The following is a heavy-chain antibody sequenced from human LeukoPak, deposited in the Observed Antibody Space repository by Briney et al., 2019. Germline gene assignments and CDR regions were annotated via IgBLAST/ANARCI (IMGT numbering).Heavy chain of an antibody. CDR1: GYSISSGYY. D-gene: IGHD2-21*02. J-gene: IGHJ4*02. CDR2: IYHSGST. CDR3: ARGHPLLDY. V-gene: IGHV4-38-2*02. Sequence: SETLSLTCTVSGYSISSGYYWGWIRQPPGKGLEWIGSIYHSGSTYYNPSLKSRVTISVDTSKNQFSLKLSSVTAADTAVYYCARGHPLLDYWGQGTLVTVSS.